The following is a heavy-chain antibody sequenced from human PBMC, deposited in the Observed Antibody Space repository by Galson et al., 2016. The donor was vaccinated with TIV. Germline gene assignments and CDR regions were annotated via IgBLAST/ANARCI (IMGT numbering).Heavy chain of an antibody. V-gene: IGHV2-70*11. Sequence: PALVKPTQALTLTCSFSGFSLTTDGLCVNWIRQPPGKALEWLARIDWDDDKSYTSSLKTRLTISKDTSKNQVVLTMTNVDPVDTATYYCARISGYYDSSGHYIPRSFDYWGQGTLVTVSS. CDR2: IDWDDDK. J-gene: IGHJ4*02. CDR3: ARISGYYDSSGHYIPRSFDY. D-gene: IGHD3-22*01. CDR1: GFSLTTDGLC.